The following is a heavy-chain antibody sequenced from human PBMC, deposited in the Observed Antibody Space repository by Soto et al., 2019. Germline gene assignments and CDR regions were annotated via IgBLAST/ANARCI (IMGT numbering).Heavy chain of an antibody. CDR2: IIPIFGTA. Sequence: QVQLVQSGAEVKKPGSSVKVSCKASGGTFSSYAISWVRQAPGQGLEWMGGIIPIFGTATYAQKFQGRVTITADESTSTAYMELSSLRSEDTAVYYCARDLNPLWTAGYYGMDVWGQGTTVTVSS. CDR3: ARDLNPLWTAGYYGMDV. V-gene: IGHV1-69*01. D-gene: IGHD3-10*01. CDR1: GGTFSSYA. J-gene: IGHJ6*02.